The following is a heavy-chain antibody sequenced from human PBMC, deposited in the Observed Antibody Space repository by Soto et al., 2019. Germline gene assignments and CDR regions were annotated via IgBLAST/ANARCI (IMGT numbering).Heavy chain of an antibody. V-gene: IGHV4-31*03. CDR1: GGSISSGGYY. J-gene: IGHJ4*02. CDR3: AREPIQLWSGGQD. Sequence: SGTLSRTCTVSGGSISSGGYYWSWIRQHPGKGLEWIGYIYYSGSTYYNPSLKSRVTISVDTSKNQFSLKLSSVTAADTAVYYCAREPIQLWSGGQDWGQGTLVTVS. CDR2: IYYSGST. D-gene: IGHD5-18*01.